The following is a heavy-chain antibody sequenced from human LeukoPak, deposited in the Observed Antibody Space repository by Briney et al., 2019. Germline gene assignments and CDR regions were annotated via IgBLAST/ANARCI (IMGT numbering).Heavy chain of an antibody. CDR1: GFTFSSYE. CDR3: ARGGEVTGSRGIDY. D-gene: IGHD3-9*01. CDR2: ISSSGSTI. J-gene: IGHJ4*02. Sequence: GGSLRLSCAASGFTFSSYEMNWVRQAPGKGLEWVSYISSSGSTIYYADSVKGRFTISRDNAKNSLYLQMNSQRAEDTAVYYCARGGEVTGSRGIDYWGQGTLVTVSS. V-gene: IGHV3-48*03.